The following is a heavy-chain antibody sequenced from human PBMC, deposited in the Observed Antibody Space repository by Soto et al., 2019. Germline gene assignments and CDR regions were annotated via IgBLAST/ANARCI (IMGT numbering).Heavy chain of an antibody. V-gene: IGHV3-11*05. Sequence: QVQLEESGGGLVKPGGSLRLSCAASGFTFSAVYMSWIRQAPNKGLEYISYISSSGTSANYADSVKGRSTISRDNAKXXXXXXXXXXXXXXXXXXXXXXXXXXXXGQYFDYWGQGALVTVSS. CDR1: GFTFSAVY. CDR2: ISSSGTSA. J-gene: IGHJ4*02. CDR3: XXXXXXXXGQYFDY.